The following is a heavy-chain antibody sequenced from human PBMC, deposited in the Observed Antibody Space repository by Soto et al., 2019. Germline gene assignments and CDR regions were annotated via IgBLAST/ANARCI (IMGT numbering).Heavy chain of an antibody. Sequence: QGQLQESGPGLVKPSETLSLTCTVSGGSISSYYWSWIRQPPGKGLEWIGYIYYSGSTNYNPSLKSRVTISVDTSKNQFSLKLSSVTAADTAVYYCARDLSGYDYIWGSYRSYYYYMDVWGKGTTVTVSS. V-gene: IGHV4-59*01. D-gene: IGHD3-16*02. CDR3: ARDLSGYDYIWGSYRSYYYYMDV. CDR2: IYYSGST. CDR1: GGSISSYY. J-gene: IGHJ6*03.